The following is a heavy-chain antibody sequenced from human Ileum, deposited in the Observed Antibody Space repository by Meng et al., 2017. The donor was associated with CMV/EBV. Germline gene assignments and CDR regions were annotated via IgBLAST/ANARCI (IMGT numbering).Heavy chain of an antibody. CDR3: ARDHCSSASCYWDDAFDI. CDR1: GFTFSAYE. Sequence: GGSLRLSCAASGFTFSAYEMNWVRQAPGKGLEWISYIGRSGSPIYYADSVKGRFAVSRDNAENSLYLQMNSLRVEDTAVYYCARDHCSSASCYWDDAFDIWGQGTMVTVSS. V-gene: IGHV3-48*03. D-gene: IGHD2-2*01. J-gene: IGHJ3*02. CDR2: IGRSGSPI.